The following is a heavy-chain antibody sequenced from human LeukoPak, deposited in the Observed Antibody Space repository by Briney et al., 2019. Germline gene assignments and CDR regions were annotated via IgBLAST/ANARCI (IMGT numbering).Heavy chain of an antibody. CDR2: INHSGST. J-gene: IGHJ5*02. CDR3: ARKSFWSGFFPFDP. V-gene: IGHV4-34*01. D-gene: IGHD3-3*01. CDR1: GGSFSGYY. Sequence: PSETLSLTCAVYGGSFSGYYWSWIRQPPPKGLEWIGEINHSGSTNYNPTLKSRVTISVDTSKNQFSLKLSSVTAADTAVYYCARKSFWSGFFPFDPWGQGTLVTVSS.